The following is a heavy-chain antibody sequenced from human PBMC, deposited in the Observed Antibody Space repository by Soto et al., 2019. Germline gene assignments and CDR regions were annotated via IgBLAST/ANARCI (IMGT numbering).Heavy chain of an antibody. CDR1: GGTFSSYA. CDR3: AREDTDRRRPLDY. J-gene: IGHJ4*02. CDR2: IIPIFGTA. V-gene: IGHV1-69*13. Sequence: GASVKVSCKASGGTFSSYAISWVRQAPGQGLEWMGGIIPIFGTANYAQKFQGRVTITADESTRKAYMELSSLRSEDTAVYYCAREDTDRRRPLDYWGQGTLVTVSS. D-gene: IGHD1-1*01.